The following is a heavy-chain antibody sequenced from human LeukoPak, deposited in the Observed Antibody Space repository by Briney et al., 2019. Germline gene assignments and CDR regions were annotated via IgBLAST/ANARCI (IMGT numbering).Heavy chain of an antibody. D-gene: IGHD2-2*01. Sequence: PSQTLSLTCTVSGGSISSGDYYWSWIRQPSGKGLEWIGYIYYSGSTYYNPSLKSRVTISVDTSKNQFSLKLSSVTAADTAVYYCARATLDCSSTSCYGIGDWFDPWGQGTLVTVSS. CDR2: IYYSGST. J-gene: IGHJ5*02. CDR1: GGSISSGDYY. V-gene: IGHV4-30-4*08. CDR3: ARATLDCSSTSCYGIGDWFDP.